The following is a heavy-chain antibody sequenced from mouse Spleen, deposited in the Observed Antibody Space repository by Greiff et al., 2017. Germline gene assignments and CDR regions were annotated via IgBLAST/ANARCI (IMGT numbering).Heavy chain of an antibody. CDR1: GYTFTGYW. D-gene: IGHD2-2*01. J-gene: IGHJ2*01. V-gene: IGHV1-9*01. CDR2: ILPGSGST. CDR3: ARRGIYYGYDVNFDY. Sequence: VKLVESGAELMKPGASVKLSCKATGYTFTGYWIEWVKQRPGHGLEWIGEILPGSGSTNYNEKFKGKATFTADTSSNTAYMQLSSLTTEDSAIYYCARRGIYYGYDVNFDYWGQGTTLTVSS.